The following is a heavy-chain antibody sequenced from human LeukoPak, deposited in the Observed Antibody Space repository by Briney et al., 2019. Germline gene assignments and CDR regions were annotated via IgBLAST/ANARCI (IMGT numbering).Heavy chain of an antibody. CDR2: IGSSGSTI. V-gene: IGHV3-48*03. Sequence: GGSLRLSCAASGFTFSSYEMNWVRQAPGKGLEWVSYIGSSGSTIYYADSVKGRFTISRDNAKNSLYLQMNSLRVEDTAVYYCARAAGGSGYFDYWGQGTLVTVSS. D-gene: IGHD3-22*01. J-gene: IGHJ4*02. CDR1: GFTFSSYE. CDR3: ARAAGGSGYFDY.